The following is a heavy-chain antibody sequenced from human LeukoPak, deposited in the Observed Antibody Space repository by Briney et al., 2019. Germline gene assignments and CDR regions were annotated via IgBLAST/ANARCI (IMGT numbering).Heavy chain of an antibody. Sequence: GGSLRLSCAAFGFTFSSYSMNWVRQAPGKGLEWVPSISSSSSYIYYADSVKGRFTISRDNAKNSLYLQMNSLRAEDTAVYYCARKKVEYYYDSSGYTDYWGQGTLVTVSS. CDR3: ARKKVEYYYDSSGYTDY. J-gene: IGHJ4*02. CDR2: ISSSSSYI. CDR1: GFTFSSYS. V-gene: IGHV3-21*01. D-gene: IGHD3-22*01.